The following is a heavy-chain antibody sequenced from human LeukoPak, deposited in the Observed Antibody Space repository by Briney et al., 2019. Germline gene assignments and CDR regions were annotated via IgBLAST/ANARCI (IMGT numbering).Heavy chain of an antibody. D-gene: IGHD2-21*01. J-gene: IGHJ4*02. CDR1: GFNLSSYA. Sequence: GGPLRLSCAASGFNLSSYAMRWVRPAPGKGLDWVSAISVCGNTYHADSVKGRFTISRDSSKNTLYLQMNRLRAEDAAVYYCAKAPVTTCSGAYCYPFDYWGQGTLVTVSS. V-gene: IGHV3-23*01. CDR2: ISVCGNT. CDR3: AKAPVTTCSGAYCYPFDY.